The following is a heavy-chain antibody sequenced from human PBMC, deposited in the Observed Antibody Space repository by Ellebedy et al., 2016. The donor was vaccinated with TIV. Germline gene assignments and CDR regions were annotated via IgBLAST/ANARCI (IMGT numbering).Heavy chain of an antibody. CDR1: GYTFTSYG. V-gene: IGHV1-18*04. Sequence: AASVKVSCKASGYTFTSYGFSWVRQAPGQGLEWMGWISGYKANTNYAQKFQGRITMTTDTSTSTAYMELRSVRSDDTAVYYCARDGRYTGTYPDHWGQGTLVTVSS. D-gene: IGHD1-26*01. J-gene: IGHJ4*02. CDR3: ARDGRYTGTYPDH. CDR2: ISGYKANT.